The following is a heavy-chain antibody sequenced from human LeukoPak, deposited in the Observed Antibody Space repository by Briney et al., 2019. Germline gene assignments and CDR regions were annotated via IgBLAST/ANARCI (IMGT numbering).Heavy chain of an antibody. J-gene: IGHJ4*02. CDR3: ATAARPGIYFDY. Sequence: SETLSLTCTVSGGSISSGSYYWSWIRQPAGKGLEWIGRIYTSGSTNYNPSLKSRVTISVDTSKNQFSLKLSSVTAADTAVYYCATAARPGIYFDYWGQGTLVTVSS. CDR2: IYTSGST. V-gene: IGHV4-61*02. CDR1: GGSISSGSYY. D-gene: IGHD6-13*01.